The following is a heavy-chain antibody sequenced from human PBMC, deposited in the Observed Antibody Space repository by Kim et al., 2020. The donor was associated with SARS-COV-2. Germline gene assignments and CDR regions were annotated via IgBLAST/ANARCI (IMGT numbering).Heavy chain of an antibody. CDR2: ISYDGSNK. Sequence: GGSLRLSCAASGFTFSSYGMHWVRQAPGKGLEWVAVISYDGSNKYYADSVKGRFTISRDNSKNTLYLQMNSLRAEDTAVYYCAKVDRVNYPIHAFDIWGQGTMVTVSS. CDR3: AKVDRVNYPIHAFDI. CDR1: GFTFSSYG. J-gene: IGHJ3*02. V-gene: IGHV3-30*18. D-gene: IGHD5-12*01.